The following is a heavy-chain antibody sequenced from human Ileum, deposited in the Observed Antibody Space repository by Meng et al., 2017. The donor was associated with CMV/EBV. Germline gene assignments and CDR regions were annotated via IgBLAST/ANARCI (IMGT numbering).Heavy chain of an antibody. CDR1: GYTFTSYD. D-gene: IGHD2-2*02. Sequence: ASVKVSCKASGYTFTSYDINWVRQATGQGLEWMGWMNPNSGNTGYAQKFQGRVTMTRNTSISTAYMELSSLRSEDTAVYYCARGRPALVPAAIWGYYYYYGMDVWGQGTTVTV. CDR3: ARGRPALVPAAIWGYYYYYGMDV. V-gene: IGHV1-8*01. J-gene: IGHJ6*02. CDR2: MNPNSGNT.